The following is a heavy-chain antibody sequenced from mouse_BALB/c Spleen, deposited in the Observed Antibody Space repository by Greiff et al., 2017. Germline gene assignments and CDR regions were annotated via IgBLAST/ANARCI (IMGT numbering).Heavy chain of an antibody. J-gene: IGHJ4*01. Sequence: VKVVESGPGLVQPSQSLSITCTVSGFSLTSYGVHWVRQSPGKGLEWLGVIWSGGSTDYNAAFISRLSISKDNSKSQVFFKMNSLQANDTAIYYCARSRSDGYAMDYWGQGTSVTVSS. V-gene: IGHV2-2*02. CDR3: ARSRSDGYAMDY. CDR2: IWSGGST. CDR1: GFSLTSYG. D-gene: IGHD2-3*01.